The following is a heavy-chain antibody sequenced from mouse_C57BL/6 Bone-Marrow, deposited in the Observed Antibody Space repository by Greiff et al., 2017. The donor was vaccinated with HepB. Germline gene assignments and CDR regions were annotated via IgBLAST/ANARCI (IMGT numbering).Heavy chain of an antibody. J-gene: IGHJ2*01. CDR3: ARHYYGSSPEDY. D-gene: IGHD1-1*01. CDR1: GFTFSDYY. Sequence: EVQLVESGGGLVQPGGSLKLSCAASGFTFSDYYMYWVRQTPEKRLEWVAYISNGGGSTYYPDTVKGRFTISRDNAKNTLYLQMSRLKSEDTAMYYCARHYYGSSPEDYWGQGTTLTVSS. CDR2: ISNGGGST. V-gene: IGHV5-12*01.